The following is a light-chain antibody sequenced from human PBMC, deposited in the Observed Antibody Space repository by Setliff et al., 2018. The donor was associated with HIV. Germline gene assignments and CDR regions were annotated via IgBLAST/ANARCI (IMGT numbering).Light chain of an antibody. J-gene: IGLJ1*01. V-gene: IGLV2-14*03. Sequence: QSVLTQPASVSGSPGQSITISCTGTSSDVGRYKYVSWYQQHPGKAPKLMLFDVSNRASGVSNRFSGSKSGNTASLTISGLQAEDEADYYCNSFTSRSTYVFGAGTKVTVL. CDR1: SSDVGRYKY. CDR2: DVS. CDR3: NSFTSRSTYV.